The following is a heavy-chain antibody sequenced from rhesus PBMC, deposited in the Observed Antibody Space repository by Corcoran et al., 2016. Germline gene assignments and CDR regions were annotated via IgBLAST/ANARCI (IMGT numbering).Heavy chain of an antibody. V-gene: IGHV2-95*01. CDR3: ARDLGVGTFDH. D-gene: IGHD3-16*01. CDR2: IYWSDSK. CDR1: GFSINTAGTG. Sequence: QVTLQESGPALVKPTQTLTLTCTFSGFSINTAGTGVGWIRQPPGKALEWLASIYWSDSKYYNTSLTSRLSISKDTAKNQLVLRMTNIDPVDTAEYYCARDLGVGTFDHWGQGVLVTVSS. J-gene: IGHJ4*01.